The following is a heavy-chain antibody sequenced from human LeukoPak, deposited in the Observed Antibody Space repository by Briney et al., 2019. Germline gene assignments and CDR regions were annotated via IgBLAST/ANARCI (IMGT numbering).Heavy chain of an antibody. Sequence: SETLSLTCTVSGGSISSYYWSWIRQPAGKGLEWIGRIYTSGSTNYNPSLKSRVTMSVDTSKNQFSLKLSSVTAADTAVYYCARDKDWNDGRWFDPWGQGTLVTVSS. CDR3: ARDKDWNDGRWFDP. V-gene: IGHV4-4*07. J-gene: IGHJ5*02. CDR2: IYTSGST. CDR1: GGSISSYY. D-gene: IGHD1-1*01.